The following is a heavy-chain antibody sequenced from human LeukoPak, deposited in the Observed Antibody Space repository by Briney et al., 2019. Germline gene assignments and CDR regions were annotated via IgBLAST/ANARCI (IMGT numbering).Heavy chain of an antibody. CDR1: GGSISSGDYY. J-gene: IGHJ4*02. D-gene: IGHD2-15*01. CDR3: ARAGPPHCSVGSCSSD. Sequence: SETLSLTCTVSGGSISSGDYYWGWTRQPPGKGLEWTGYIYYSGSTYYNPSLKSRVTISVDTSKNQFSLKLSSVAAAYTAVYYCARAGPPHCSVGSCSSDWGQGTLVTVSP. V-gene: IGHV4-30-4*08. CDR2: IYYSGST.